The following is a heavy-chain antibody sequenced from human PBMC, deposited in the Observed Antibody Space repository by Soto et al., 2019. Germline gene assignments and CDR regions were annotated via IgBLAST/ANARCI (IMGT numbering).Heavy chain of an antibody. CDR3: ARLGSGTPNYYGMDV. D-gene: IGHD1-1*01. V-gene: IGHV5-51*01. CDR1: GYSFTSYW. CDR2: IYPGDSDT. Sequence: GESLKISCKGSGYSFTSYWIGWGRQMPGKGLELRGIIYPGDSDTRYSPSFQGQVTISDDKSISTAYLQWSSLKASDTAMYYCARLGSGTPNYYGMDVWGQGTTVTVSS. J-gene: IGHJ6*02.